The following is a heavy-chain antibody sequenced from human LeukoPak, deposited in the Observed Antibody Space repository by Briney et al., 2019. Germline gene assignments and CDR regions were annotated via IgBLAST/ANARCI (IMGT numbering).Heavy chain of an antibody. D-gene: IGHD2-15*01. J-gene: IGHJ6*02. CDR1: GGSISSYY. CDR2: IYYSGST. Sequence: SETLSLTCTVSGGSISSYYWSWIRQPPGKGLEWIGYIYYSGSTNYNPSLKSRVTISVDTSRNQFSLRLSSVTAGDTAVYYCARVGGGNYYYYGMDVWGQRTTVTVSS. CDR3: ARVGGGNYYYYGMDV. V-gene: IGHV4-59*08.